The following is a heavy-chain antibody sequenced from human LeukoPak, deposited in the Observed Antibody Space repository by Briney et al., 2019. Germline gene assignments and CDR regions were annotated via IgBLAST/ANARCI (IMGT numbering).Heavy chain of an antibody. D-gene: IGHD5-12*01. Sequence: SETLSLTCTVSGDSVSGHYWSWIRQTPGKGLDGIGFVSYSGGTNYNPSLKRRVSISLDTSKNQFSLKLSSPAAADPAVYYCARAPMAITTSAFPDAFDFWGQGTMVTVSS. CDR2: VSYSGGT. J-gene: IGHJ3*01. V-gene: IGHV4-59*02. CDR3: ARAPMAITTSAFPDAFDF. CDR1: GDSVSGHY.